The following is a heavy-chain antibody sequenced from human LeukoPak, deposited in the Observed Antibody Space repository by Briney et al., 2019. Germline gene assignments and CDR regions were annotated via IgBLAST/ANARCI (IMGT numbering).Heavy chain of an antibody. CDR3: AKSHARLYYGMDV. Sequence: GGSLRLSCAASGLTFSSYAMSWVRQAPGKGLGWVSAISGSGGSTYYADSVKGRFTISRDNSKNTLYLQMNSLRAEDTAVYYCAKSHARLYYGMDVWGQGTTVTVSS. D-gene: IGHD6-25*01. CDR1: GLTFSSYA. V-gene: IGHV3-23*01. J-gene: IGHJ6*02. CDR2: ISGSGGST.